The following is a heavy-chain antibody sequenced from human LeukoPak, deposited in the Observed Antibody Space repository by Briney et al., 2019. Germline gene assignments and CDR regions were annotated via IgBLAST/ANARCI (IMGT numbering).Heavy chain of an antibody. V-gene: IGHV1-24*01. CDR2: FDPEDGET. D-gene: IGHD4-23*01. Sequence: ASVKVSCKASGYTFTSYYMHWVRQAPGKGLEWMGGFDPEDGETIYAQKFQGRVTMTEDTSTDTAYMELSSLRSEDTAVYYCATFGHDYGGNIDYWGQGTLVTVSS. CDR1: GYTFTSYY. CDR3: ATFGHDYGGNIDY. J-gene: IGHJ4*02.